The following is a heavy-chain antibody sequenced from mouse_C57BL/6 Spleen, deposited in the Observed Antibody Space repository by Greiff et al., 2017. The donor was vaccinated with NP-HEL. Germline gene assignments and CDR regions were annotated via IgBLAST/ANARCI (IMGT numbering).Heavy chain of an antibody. CDR1: GYTFTSYW. CDR3: ATPYITTVVAGGAMDY. J-gene: IGHJ4*01. Sequence: QVLLQQSGAELVKPGASVKVSCKASGYTFTSYWMHWVKQRPGQGLEWIGRIHPSDSDTNYNQKFKGKATLTVDKSSSTAYMQLSSLTSEDSAVYYCATPYITTVVAGGAMDYWGQGTSVTVSS. V-gene: IGHV1-74*01. CDR2: IHPSDSDT. D-gene: IGHD1-1*01.